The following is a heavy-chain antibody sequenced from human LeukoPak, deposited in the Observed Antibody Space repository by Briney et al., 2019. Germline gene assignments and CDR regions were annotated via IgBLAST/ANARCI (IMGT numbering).Heavy chain of an antibody. CDR1: GFTVSGNY. J-gene: IGHJ4*02. CDR2: IYSGGTT. V-gene: IGHV3-53*01. D-gene: IGHD2-15*01. CDR3: ARRAGGCSHPYDY. Sequence: GGSLRLSCAVSGFTVSGNYMSWVRQAPGKGLEWASLIYSGGTTYYADSVKGRFTISRDNSKNTLYLQMNSLRAEDTAVYYCARRAGGCSHPYDYWGQGILVTVSS.